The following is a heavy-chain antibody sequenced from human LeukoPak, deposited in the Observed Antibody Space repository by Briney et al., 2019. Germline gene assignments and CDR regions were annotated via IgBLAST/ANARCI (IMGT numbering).Heavy chain of an antibody. D-gene: IGHD3-9*01. CDR1: EYTFTGYY. V-gene: IGHV1-2*04. CDR3: ARDGRAYYDILTGYYHFDY. CDR2: INPNSGGT. J-gene: IGHJ4*01. Sequence: RASVKVSCKASEYTFTGYYLHWVRQAPGQGLEWMGWINPNSGGTYYAQKFQGWVTMTRDTSISTAYMELSRLRSDDTAVYYCARDGRAYYDILTGYYHFDYWGHGTLVTVSS.